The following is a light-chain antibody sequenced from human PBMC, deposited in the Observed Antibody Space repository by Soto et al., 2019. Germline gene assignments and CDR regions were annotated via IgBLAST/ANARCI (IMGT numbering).Light chain of an antibody. CDR1: QGIANY. CDR3: QKYNNAPYT. J-gene: IGKJ2*01. CDR2: DAL. V-gene: IGKV1-27*01. Sequence: DIQMTQSPSSLSASVGDRVTITCRASQGIANYLAWYQQKPGKVPKLLIYDALTLQSGVPSRFSGSGSGTDFTLTISSLQPEDVATYYCQKYNNAPYTFGQGTKLEIK.